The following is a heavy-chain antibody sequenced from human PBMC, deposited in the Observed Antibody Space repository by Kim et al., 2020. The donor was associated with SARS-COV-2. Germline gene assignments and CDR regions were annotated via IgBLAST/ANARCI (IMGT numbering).Heavy chain of an antibody. V-gene: IGHV3-64D*06. J-gene: IGHJ4*02. D-gene: IGHD2-21*02. CDR2: ISSNGGST. CDR1: GFTFSSYA. Sequence: GGSLRLSCSASGFTFSSYAMHWVRQAPGKGLEYVSAISSNGGSTYYADSVKGRFTISRDNSKNTLYLQMSSLRAEDTAVYYCVKDSAVDYCGGDCYSGGDYWGQGTLVTVSS. CDR3: VKDSAVDYCGGDCYSGGDY.